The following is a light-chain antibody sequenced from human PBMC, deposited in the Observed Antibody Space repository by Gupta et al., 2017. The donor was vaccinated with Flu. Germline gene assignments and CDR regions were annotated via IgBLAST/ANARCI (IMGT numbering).Light chain of an antibody. J-gene: IGLJ2*01. Sequence: VSGSPGQSITISCTGTSNDVGGYNFVSWYQQHPGKAPKLMIYEVSDRPSGVSNRFSDSKSGNTASLTISGLQADDEADYYCSSKRSSSALAIFGGGTRLTVL. V-gene: IGLV2-14*01. CDR2: EVS. CDR3: SSKRSSSALAI. CDR1: SNDVGGYNF.